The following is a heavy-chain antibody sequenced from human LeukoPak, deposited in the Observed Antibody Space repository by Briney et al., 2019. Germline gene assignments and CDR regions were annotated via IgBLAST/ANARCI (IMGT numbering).Heavy chain of an antibody. D-gene: IGHD4-23*01. J-gene: IGHJ3*02. CDR1: GGSIDTYNYY. V-gene: IGHV4-39*07. Sequence: PSETLSLTCTISGGSIDTYNYYWGWIRQPPGKGLEWIGSIYFDGSTYYNPSLKSRVTISLHTSNNQFSLKLRSVTTADTAVYYCAREGSGNSDDSLDIWGQGTMVTVSS. CDR3: AREGSGNSDDSLDI. CDR2: IYFDGST.